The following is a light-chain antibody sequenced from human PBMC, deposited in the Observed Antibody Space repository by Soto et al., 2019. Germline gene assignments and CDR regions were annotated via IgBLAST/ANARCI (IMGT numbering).Light chain of an antibody. V-gene: IGLV4-69*01. J-gene: IGLJ2*01. CDR3: QTWDTVVV. Sequence: QSVLTQSPSASASLGASVKLTCTLSSSHSDYGIAWHQQQPDKGHRYLMKINRDSSHNKGDRVPDRVSGSSSGAERYLTISSLQSDDEADYYCQTWDTVVVFGGGTKVTVL. CDR1: SSHSDYG. CDR2: INRDSSH.